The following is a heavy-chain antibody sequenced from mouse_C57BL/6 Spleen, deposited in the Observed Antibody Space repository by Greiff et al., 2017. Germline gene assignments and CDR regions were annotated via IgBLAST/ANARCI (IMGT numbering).Heavy chain of an antibody. J-gene: IGHJ2*01. CDR2: INPSTGGT. CDR1: GYSFTGYY. CDR3: ANTYSSDSSYNYLDY. Sequence: VQLQQSGPELVKPGASVKISCKASGYSFTGYYMNWVKQSPEKSLEWIGEINPSTGGTTYNQKFKGKATLTVDKSSSTAYMQLNSLTSELSAVYYAANTYSSDSSYNYLDYWGQGTTLTVSS. D-gene: IGHD1-1*01. V-gene: IGHV1-42*01.